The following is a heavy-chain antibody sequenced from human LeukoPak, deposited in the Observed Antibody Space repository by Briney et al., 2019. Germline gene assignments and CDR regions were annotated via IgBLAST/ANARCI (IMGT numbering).Heavy chain of an antibody. CDR2: ISSSSTYI. CDR1: GFTFSTHT. Sequence: GGSLRLSCAASGFTFSTHTMNWVRQAPGKGLEWVSSISSSSTYIYYADSVKGRFTISRDNAKNSLYLQMTSLRAEDTAVYYCARDGLTYYYDSSGYYSGWYFDLWGRGTLVTVSS. J-gene: IGHJ2*01. D-gene: IGHD3-22*01. CDR3: ARDGLTYYYDSSGYYSGWYFDL. V-gene: IGHV3-21*01.